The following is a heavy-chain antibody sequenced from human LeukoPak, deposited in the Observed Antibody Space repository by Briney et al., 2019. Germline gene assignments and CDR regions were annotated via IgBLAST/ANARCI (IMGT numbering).Heavy chain of an antibody. J-gene: IGHJ4*02. CDR2: INSDGSST. CDR1: GFPFCRYW. Sequence: GGSLSLSCAASGFPFCRYWILWIRQAPGKGLVWVSRINSDGSSTSYADSVKGRFTISRDNSKNTLFLQMNTLRVEDTAVYYCARVGASSGYPDRWTIATYWGQGTLVIVPS. V-gene: IGHV3-74*01. D-gene: IGHD3-22*01. CDR3: ARVGASSGYPDRWTIATY.